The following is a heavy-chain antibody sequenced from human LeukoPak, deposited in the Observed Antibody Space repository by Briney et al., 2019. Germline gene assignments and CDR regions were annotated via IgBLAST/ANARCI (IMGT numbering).Heavy chain of an antibody. CDR3: ARDYGGNSGLYHYYYYLDV. V-gene: IGHV3-48*01. D-gene: IGHD4-23*01. CDR1: GFSFSSYS. J-gene: IGHJ6*03. CDR2: ISSSSSTI. Sequence: GGSLRLSCAASGFSFSSYSMNWARQSPGKGLEWDSYISSSSSTISYADSVKGRFTISRDNAKNSLYLQMNSLRAEDTALYYCARDYGGNSGLYHYYYYLDVWGKGTTVTVSS.